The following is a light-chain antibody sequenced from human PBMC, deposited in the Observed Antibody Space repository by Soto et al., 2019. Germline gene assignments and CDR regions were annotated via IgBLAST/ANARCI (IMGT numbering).Light chain of an antibody. CDR3: QQRNIWPPVT. CDR2: KAS. CDR1: QTINSW. V-gene: IGKV1-5*03. J-gene: IGKJ5*01. Sequence: DIQMTQSPSTLSGSVGDRVTITCRSSQTINSWLAWYQQKPGKAPKLLIYKASTLKSGVPSRFSGSGSGTDFTLTISSLEPEDSAIYYCQQRNIWPPVTFGQGTRLEIK.